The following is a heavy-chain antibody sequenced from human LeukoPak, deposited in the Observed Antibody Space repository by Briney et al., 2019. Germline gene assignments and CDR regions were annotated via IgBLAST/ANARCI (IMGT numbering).Heavy chain of an antibody. Sequence: GGSLRLSCAASGFTFSTYAMHWVRQAPGKGLVWVARVNSDGFSTTYADSVKGRFTISRDNTKNTLYLQMKRLRVEDTAVYYCTRDYGAWGQGTLVTVSS. CDR3: TRDYGA. J-gene: IGHJ5*02. D-gene: IGHD4/OR15-4a*01. V-gene: IGHV3-74*03. CDR1: GFTFSTYA. CDR2: VNSDGFST.